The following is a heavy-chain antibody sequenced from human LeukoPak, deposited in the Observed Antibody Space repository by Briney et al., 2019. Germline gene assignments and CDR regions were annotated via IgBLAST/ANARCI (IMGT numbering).Heavy chain of an antibody. D-gene: IGHD3-10*01. CDR1: GFSLSTSGVG. CDR2: IYWDDEK. Sequence: SGPTLVNPTQTLTLTCTFSGFSLSTSGVGVGWIRQPPGKALEWLALIYWDDEKRYSPSLKSRLAITKNTSKNQVVLTMTNMDPVDTGTYYCAHRLSGSGSYVFDYWGQGTLVTVSS. V-gene: IGHV2-5*02. J-gene: IGHJ4*02. CDR3: AHRLSGSGSYVFDY.